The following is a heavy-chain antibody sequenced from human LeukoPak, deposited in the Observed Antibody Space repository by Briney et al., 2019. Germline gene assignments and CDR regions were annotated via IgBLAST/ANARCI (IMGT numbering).Heavy chain of an antibody. CDR3: ASGTPEYYDSSGYYPSFDY. D-gene: IGHD3-22*01. CDR2: MNPNSGNT. J-gene: IGHJ4*02. Sequence: GASVKVSCKASGYTFTNFDINWVRQATGQGLEWMGWMNPNSGNTNYAQKLQGRVTMTTDTSTSTAYMELRSLRSDDTAVYYCASGTPEYYDSSGYYPSFDYWGQGTLVTVSS. V-gene: IGHV1-8*01. CDR1: GYTFTNFD.